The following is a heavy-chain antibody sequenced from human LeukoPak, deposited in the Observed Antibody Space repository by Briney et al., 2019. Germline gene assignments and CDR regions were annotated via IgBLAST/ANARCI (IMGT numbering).Heavy chain of an antibody. CDR3: ARDGEGLRH. V-gene: IGHV7-4-1*02. Sequence: GASVKVSCKASGYTFTSYGVNWVRQAPGQGPEWMGWINTNTGNPTYAQGFTGRFVFSLDTSVSTAYLQIIGLQAEDTAVYYCARDGEGLRHWSQGTLVTVSS. CDR2: INTNTGNP. CDR1: GYTFTSYG. J-gene: IGHJ1*01.